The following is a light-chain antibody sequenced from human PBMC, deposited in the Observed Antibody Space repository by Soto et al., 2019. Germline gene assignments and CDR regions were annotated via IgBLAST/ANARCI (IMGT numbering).Light chain of an antibody. J-gene: IGKJ4*01. Sequence: DLQMTQSPSSLSASVGDRVTITCQASQDISNRLNWYQQKPGKAPKLLINDASNLEAGVPSRFSGSGSGTDFTFTISSLQPEDIATYYCQQYVNFVTFGGGTKLEIK. CDR2: DAS. CDR3: QQYVNFVT. V-gene: IGKV1-33*01. CDR1: QDISNR.